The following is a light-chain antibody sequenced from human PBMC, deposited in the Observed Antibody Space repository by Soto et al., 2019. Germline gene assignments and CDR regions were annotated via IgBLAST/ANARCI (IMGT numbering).Light chain of an antibody. J-gene: IGKJ1*01. V-gene: IGKV3-11*01. CDR2: DIS. CDR1: QRISNY. CDR3: QQRSSPTWT. Sequence: EFVLTQSPATLSLSPGERATLSCRASQRISNYLAWYQQKPGQAPRLLIYDISNRATGVPARFSGSWSGTEFTLTISNVEPEDFALYYCQQRSSPTWTFVQGTKVEIK.